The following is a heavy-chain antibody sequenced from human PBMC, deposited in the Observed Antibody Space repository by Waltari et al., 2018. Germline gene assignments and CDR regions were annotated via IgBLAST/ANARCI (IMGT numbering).Heavy chain of an antibody. CDR1: GFRFGGCA. Sequence: EVQLLQSGGGLVQPGGSLRLSCEGSGFRFGGCAMTWVRQAPGKGFEWLSTISGSGSTTFYADSVRGRFTISRDNAKNTVFLELNSLRVDDTAFYYCAKDSRGYTPSPGDSWGQGAQVTVS. CDR2: ISGSGSTT. CDR3: AKDSRGYTPSPGDS. V-gene: IGHV3-23*01. D-gene: IGHD5-18*01. J-gene: IGHJ4*02.